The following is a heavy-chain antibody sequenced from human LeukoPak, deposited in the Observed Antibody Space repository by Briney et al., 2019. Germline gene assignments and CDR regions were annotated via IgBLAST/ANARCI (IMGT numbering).Heavy chain of an antibody. CDR2: INPNSGGT. CDR1: GYTFTGYY. V-gene: IGHV1-2*02. J-gene: IGHJ4*02. CDR3: ARSRFGELSDFDY. Sequence: RASVKVSCKASGYTFTGYYMHWVRQAPGQGLEWMGWINPNSGGTNYAQKFRGRVTMTRDTSISTAYMELSRLRSDDTAVYYCARSRFGELSDFDYWGQGTLVTVSS. D-gene: IGHD3-10*01.